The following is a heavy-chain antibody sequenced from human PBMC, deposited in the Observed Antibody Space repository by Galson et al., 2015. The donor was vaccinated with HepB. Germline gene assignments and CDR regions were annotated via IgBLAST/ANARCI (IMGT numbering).Heavy chain of an antibody. J-gene: IGHJ4*02. CDR1: GFTFSSYW. CDR2: IKQDGSEK. D-gene: IGHD3-9*01. Sequence: SLRLSCAASGFTFSSYWMSWVRQAPGKGLEWVANIKQDGSEKYYVDSVKGRFTISRDNAKNSLYLQMNSLRAEDTAVYYCAREMRYYDILTGQSDYWGQGTLVTVSS. V-gene: IGHV3-7*01. CDR3: AREMRYYDILTGQSDY.